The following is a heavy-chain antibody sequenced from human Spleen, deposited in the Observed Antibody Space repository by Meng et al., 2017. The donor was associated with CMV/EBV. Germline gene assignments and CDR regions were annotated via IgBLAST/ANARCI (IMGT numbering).Heavy chain of an antibody. Sequence: SETLSLTCAVYGGSFSGYYWSWIRQPPGKGLEWSGEINHSGSTNYNPSLKSRVTISVDTSKNQFSLKLSSVTAADTAVYYCARGLPLGYCSGGSCLREDYWGQGTLVTVSS. D-gene: IGHD2-15*01. CDR1: GGSFSGYY. CDR3: ARGLPLGYCSGGSCLREDY. V-gene: IGHV4-34*01. J-gene: IGHJ4*02. CDR2: INHSGST.